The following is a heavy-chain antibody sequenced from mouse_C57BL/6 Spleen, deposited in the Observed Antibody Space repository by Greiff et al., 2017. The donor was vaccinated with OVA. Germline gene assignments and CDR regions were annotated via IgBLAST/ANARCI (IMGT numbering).Heavy chain of an antibody. V-gene: IGHV5-4*01. CDR1: GFTFSSYA. D-gene: IGHD1-1*01. Sequence: EVQLMESGGGLVKPGGSLKLSCAASGFTFSSYAMSWVRQTPEKRLEWVATISDGGSYTYYPDNVKGRFTISRDNAKNNPYLQMSHLKSEDTAMYYCAREGGNDGSSTYWYFDVWGTGTTVTVSS. J-gene: IGHJ1*03. CDR3: AREGGNDGSSTYWYFDV. CDR2: ISDGGSYT.